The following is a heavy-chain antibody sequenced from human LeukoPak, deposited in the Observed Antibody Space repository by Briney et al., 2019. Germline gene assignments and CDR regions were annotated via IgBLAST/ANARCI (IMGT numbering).Heavy chain of an antibody. D-gene: IGHD3-10*01. J-gene: IGHJ5*02. CDR2: FYYSGST. Sequence: PSETLSLTCTVSGGSISSSSYYWGWIRQPPGKGLEWIGSFYYSGSTYYNPSLKSRVTISVDTSKNQFSLKLSSVTAADTAVYYCARPYLWFGETGFDPWGQGTLVTVSS. CDR1: GGSISSSSYY. V-gene: IGHV4-39*01. CDR3: ARPYLWFGETGFDP.